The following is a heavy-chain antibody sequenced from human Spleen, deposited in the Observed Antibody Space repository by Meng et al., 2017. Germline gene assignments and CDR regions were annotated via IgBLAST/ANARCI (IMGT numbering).Heavy chain of an antibody. CDR1: GGSISSSNW. V-gene: IGHV4-4*02. J-gene: IGHJ4*02. CDR2: IYHSGST. D-gene: IGHD4-23*01. Sequence: VALQDSGPGVVNPSGTLSLTGAVSGGSISSSNWWSWVRQPPGKGLEWIGEIYHSGSTNYNPSLKSRVTISVDKSENQFSLKLSSVTAADTAVYYCARDPHDYGGNVRFDYWGQGTLVTVSS. CDR3: ARDPHDYGGNVRFDY.